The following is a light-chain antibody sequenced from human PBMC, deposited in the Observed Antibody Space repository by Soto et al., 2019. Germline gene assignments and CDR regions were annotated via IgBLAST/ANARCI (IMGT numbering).Light chain of an antibody. CDR3: QQCGNSPT. J-gene: IGKJ1*01. V-gene: IGKV3-20*01. CDR1: QSVSSGY. Sequence: EIVLTQSPGTLSLSPGDGATLSCRASQSVSSGYLAWYQQKPGQAPRLLIYGASRRAGGIPDRFSGSGSGTDVTLSISRLEPEDVAVYWCQQCGNSPTFGQGTRVQIK. CDR2: GAS.